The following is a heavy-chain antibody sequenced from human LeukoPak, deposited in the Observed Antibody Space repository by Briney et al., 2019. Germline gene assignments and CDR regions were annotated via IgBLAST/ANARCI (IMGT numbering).Heavy chain of an antibody. CDR3: ARGRYYDNSVYYYFDY. J-gene: IGHJ4*02. CDR2: ISGSGGST. Sequence: PGGSLRLSCAASRFTFSSYAMTWVRQAPGKGLEWVSTISGSGGSTYYADSVKGRFTISRDTSKNTLYLQMNSLRAEDTAVYYCARGRYYDNSVYYYFDYWGQGTLVTVSS. V-gene: IGHV3-23*01. CDR1: RFTFSSYA. D-gene: IGHD3-22*01.